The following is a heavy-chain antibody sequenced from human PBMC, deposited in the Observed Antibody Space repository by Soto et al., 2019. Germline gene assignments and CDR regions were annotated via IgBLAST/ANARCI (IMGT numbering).Heavy chain of an antibody. CDR3: ARDSVYYYDSSGYPPRFSY. J-gene: IGHJ4*02. D-gene: IGHD3-22*01. CDR2: ISSSSSYI. Sequence: LRLSCAASGFTFSSCWMSWVRQAPGKGLEWVSSISSSSSYIYYADSVKGRFTISRDNAKNSLYLQMNSLRAEDTAVYYCARDSVYYYDSSGYPPRFSYWGQGTLVTVSS. CDR1: GFTFSSCW. V-gene: IGHV3-21*01.